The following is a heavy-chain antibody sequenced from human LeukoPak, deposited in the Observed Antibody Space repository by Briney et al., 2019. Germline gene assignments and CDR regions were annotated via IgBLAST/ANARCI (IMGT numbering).Heavy chain of an antibody. CDR3: ARDGTYSSGWSDWFDP. Sequence: ASVKVSCKASGYTFTGYYMHWVRQAPGQGLEWMGRINPNSGGTNYAQKFQGRVTMTTDTSTSTAYMELRSLRSDDTAVYYCARDGTYSSGWSDWFDPWGQGALVTVSS. J-gene: IGHJ5*02. CDR2: INPNSGGT. D-gene: IGHD6-19*01. V-gene: IGHV1-2*06. CDR1: GYTFTGYY.